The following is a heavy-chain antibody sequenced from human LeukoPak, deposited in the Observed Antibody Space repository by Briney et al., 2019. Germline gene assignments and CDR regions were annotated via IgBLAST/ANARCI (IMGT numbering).Heavy chain of an antibody. Sequence: GASVKVSCKACGGTFSSYAISWVRQAPGQGLEWMGRIIPILGIANYAQKFQGRVTITADKSTSTAYTELSSLRSEDTAVYYCARGGDGYNFVRYWGQGTLVTVSS. CDR3: ARGGDGYNFVRY. J-gene: IGHJ4*02. D-gene: IGHD5-24*01. CDR1: GGTFSSYA. V-gene: IGHV1-69*04. CDR2: IIPILGIA.